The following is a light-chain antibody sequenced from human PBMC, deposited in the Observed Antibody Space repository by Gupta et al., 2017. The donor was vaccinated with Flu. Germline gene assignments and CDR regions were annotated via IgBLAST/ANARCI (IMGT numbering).Light chain of an antibody. CDR2: DVT. J-gene: IGLJ1*01. V-gene: IGLV2-11*01. CDR3: SSHAGRVTWV. CDR1: SNDVGGSNR. Sequence: QSAPTQARSVSGSPGQSVTICCTGSSNDVGGSNRVSWYQQRPGKAPKLILYDVTERPSGVPDRFSGSKSGNTASLTISGLQADDEADYYCSSHAGRVTWVFGTGTTVTVL.